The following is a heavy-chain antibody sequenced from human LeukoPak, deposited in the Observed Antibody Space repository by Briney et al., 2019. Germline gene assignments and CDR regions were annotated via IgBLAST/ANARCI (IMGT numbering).Heavy chain of an antibody. CDR3: ARGPNYDILTGYYNQYYFDY. D-gene: IGHD3-9*01. CDR2: INWNGGST. V-gene: IGHV3-20*04. Sequence: EGSLRLSCAASGFTFDDYGMSWVRQAPGKGLEWVSGINWNGGSTGYADSVKGRFTISRDNAKNSLYLQMNSLRAEDTALYYCARGPNYDILTGYYNQYYFDYWGQGTLVTVSS. CDR1: GFTFDDYG. J-gene: IGHJ4*02.